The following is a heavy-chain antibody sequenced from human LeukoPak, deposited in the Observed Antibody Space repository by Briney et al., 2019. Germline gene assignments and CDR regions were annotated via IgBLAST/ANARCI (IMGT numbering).Heavy chain of an antibody. D-gene: IGHD3-22*01. CDR3: ARAIDYYDSSGVDY. CDR2: INPNSGGT. Sequence: ASVKVSCKASGYTFTVYYMRWVPQAPGQGLEWMGWINPNSGGTNYAQKFQGRVTMTRDTSISTAYMELSRLRSDDTAVYYCARAIDYYDSSGVDYWGQGTLVTVSS. J-gene: IGHJ4*02. V-gene: IGHV1-2*02. CDR1: GYTFTVYY.